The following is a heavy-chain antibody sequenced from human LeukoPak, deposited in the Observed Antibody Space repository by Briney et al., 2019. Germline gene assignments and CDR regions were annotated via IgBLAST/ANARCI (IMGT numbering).Heavy chain of an antibody. V-gene: IGHV3-23*01. CDR2: ISGGGDIT. J-gene: IGHJ4*02. D-gene: IGHD2-21*02. Sequence: GGSLRLSCAASGFTFSSYAMSWVRQAPGKGLEWVSAISGGGDITYYADSVTGRFTISRDNSKDTLFLQMHSLRPGDTAVYYCVREDTPATANYWGQGTLVTVSS. CDR1: GFTFSSYA. CDR3: VREDTPATANY.